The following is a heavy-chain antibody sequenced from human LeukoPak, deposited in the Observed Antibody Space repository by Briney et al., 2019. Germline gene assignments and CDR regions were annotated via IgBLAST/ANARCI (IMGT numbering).Heavy chain of an antibody. J-gene: IGHJ4*02. Sequence: GASVKVSCKASGYTFTSYGISWVRQAPGQGLEWMGWISAYSGGTNYAQKFQGWVTMTRDTSISTAYMELSRLRSDDTAVYYCARAGEDDGYNPLDYWGQGTLVTVSS. CDR1: GYTFTSYG. CDR3: ARAGEDDGYNPLDY. CDR2: ISAYSGGT. V-gene: IGHV1-2*04. D-gene: IGHD5-24*01.